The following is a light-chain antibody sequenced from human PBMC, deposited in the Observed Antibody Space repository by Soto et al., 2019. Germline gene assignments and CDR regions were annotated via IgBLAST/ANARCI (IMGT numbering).Light chain of an antibody. CDR2: EAS. CDR1: QSINW. V-gene: IGKV1-5*03. CDR3: QHYGTYSPMWT. J-gene: IGKJ1*01. Sequence: DIQLAQSPSTLSASVGDRITITCRATQSINWLAWYQQKPGKAPKLLIFEASRLESGVPSRFSGSGSGTEFTLTISSLQADDFGTYYCQHYGTYSPMWTFGQGTKVDVK.